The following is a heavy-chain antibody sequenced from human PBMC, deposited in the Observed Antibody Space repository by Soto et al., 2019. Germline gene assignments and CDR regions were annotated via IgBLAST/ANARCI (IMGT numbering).Heavy chain of an antibody. CDR1: GGTFSSYA. CDR3: ARDARYSGYDSPYYYYYGMDV. V-gene: IGHV1-69*13. D-gene: IGHD5-12*01. Sequence: ASVKVSCKASGGTFSSYAISWVRQAPGQGLEWMGGIIPIFGTANYAQKFQGRVTITADESTSTAYMELSSLRSEDTAVYYCARDARYSGYDSPYYYYYGMDVWGQGTTVTVSS. CDR2: IIPIFGTA. J-gene: IGHJ6*02.